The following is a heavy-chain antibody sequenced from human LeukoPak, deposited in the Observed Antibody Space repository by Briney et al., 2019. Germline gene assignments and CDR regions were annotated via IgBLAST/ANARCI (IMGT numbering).Heavy chain of an antibody. CDR3: AAGSGWYDY. CDR2: IWYDGSNK. Sequence: GRSLRLSCAASGFTFSSYGMHWVRQAPGKGLEWVAVIWYDGSNKYYADSVKGRFTISRDNSKDTLFLQMNSLRAEDTAIYYCAAGSGWYDYWGQGTLVTVSS. J-gene: IGHJ4*02. V-gene: IGHV3-33*01. CDR1: GFTFSSYG. D-gene: IGHD6-19*01.